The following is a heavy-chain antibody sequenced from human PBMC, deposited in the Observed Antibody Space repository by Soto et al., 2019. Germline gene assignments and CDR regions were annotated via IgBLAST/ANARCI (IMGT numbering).Heavy chain of an antibody. CDR3: ARAPYYYGSGSYSNWFDP. CDR1: GGSFSGYY. V-gene: IGHV4-34*01. CDR2: INHSGST. J-gene: IGHJ5*02. Sequence: QVQFQQWGAGLLKPSETLSLTCAVYGGSFSGYYWNWIRQPPGKGLEWIGEINHSGSTNYNPSLKSRVSISVDTSRNQISLKLSSVTAADTAVYYCARAPYYYGSGSYSNWFDPWGQGTLVTVSS. D-gene: IGHD3-10*01.